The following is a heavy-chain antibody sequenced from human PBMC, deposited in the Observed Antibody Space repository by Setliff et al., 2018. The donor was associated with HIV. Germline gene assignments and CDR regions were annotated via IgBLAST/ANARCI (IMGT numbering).Heavy chain of an antibody. Sequence: PGGSLRLSCAASGFSLSDYYMNWIRQAPGKGLEWISQISRYGNNMYYADSVKGRFTISRDDAKNSLFLQMNSLRAEDTAVYYCAQAQTSVSGSYYQYLQHWGQGTLVTVSS. CDR1: GFSLSDYY. CDR2: ISRYGNNM. V-gene: IGHV3-11*01. D-gene: IGHD3-10*01. J-gene: IGHJ1*01. CDR3: AQAQTSVSGSYYQYLQH.